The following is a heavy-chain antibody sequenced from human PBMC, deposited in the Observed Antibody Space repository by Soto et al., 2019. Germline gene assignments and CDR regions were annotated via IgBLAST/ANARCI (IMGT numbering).Heavy chain of an antibody. D-gene: IGHD6-13*01. CDR1: GGSISSYY. CDR2: IYYSGST. CDR3: ARVAAARGPYYYYYCGMDV. Sequence: PSETLSLTCTVSGGSISSYYWSWIRQPPGKGLEWIGYIYYSGSTNYNPSLKSRVTISVDTSKNQFSLKLSSVTAADTAVYYCARVAAARGPYYYYYCGMDVWGQGTTVIVSS. J-gene: IGHJ6*02. V-gene: IGHV4-59*01.